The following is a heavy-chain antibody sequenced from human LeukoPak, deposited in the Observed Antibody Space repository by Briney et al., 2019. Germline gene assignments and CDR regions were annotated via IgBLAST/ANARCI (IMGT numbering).Heavy chain of an antibody. CDR2: ISGSGGST. Sequence: GGSLRLSCAASGFIFNNYAVSWVRQAPGKGLEWVSAISGSGGSTYYADSVKGRFTISRDNSKNTLYLQMNSLRAEDTAVYYCANDQSSGSYLSGDYWGQGTLVTVSS. CDR1: GFIFNNYA. V-gene: IGHV3-23*01. J-gene: IGHJ4*02. CDR3: ANDQSSGSYLSGDY. D-gene: IGHD1-26*01.